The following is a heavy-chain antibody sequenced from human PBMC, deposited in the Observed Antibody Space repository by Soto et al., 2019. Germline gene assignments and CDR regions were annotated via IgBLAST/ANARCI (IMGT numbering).Heavy chain of an antibody. D-gene: IGHD3-10*01. Sequence: QVQLQESGPGLVKPSQTLSLTCTVSGGSISSGGYYWSWIRQHPGKGLEWIGYIYYSGSTYYNPSLQSLDSISVDTSKNQFSLKLSSVTAADTAVYYCARDATYGSGSYYYYYGMDVWGQGTTVTVSS. V-gene: IGHV4-31*01. CDR1: GGSISSGGYY. CDR2: IYYSGST. CDR3: ARDATYGSGSYYYYYGMDV. J-gene: IGHJ6*02.